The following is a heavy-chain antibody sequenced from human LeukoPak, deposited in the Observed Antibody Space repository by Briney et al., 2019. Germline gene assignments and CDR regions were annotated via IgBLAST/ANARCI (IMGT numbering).Heavy chain of an antibody. CDR1: GYSFTSYW. V-gene: IGHV5-51*01. J-gene: IGHJ4*02. Sequence: GESLKISCKGSGYSFTSYWIGWVRQMPGKGLEWMGIIYPGDSDTRYSPSFQGQVTISADKSISTAYLQWSSLKASDTAMYYCARPKFYDSSGYYYYFDYWGQGTLVTVSS. CDR2: IYPGDSDT. D-gene: IGHD3-22*01. CDR3: ARPKFYDSSGYYYYFDY.